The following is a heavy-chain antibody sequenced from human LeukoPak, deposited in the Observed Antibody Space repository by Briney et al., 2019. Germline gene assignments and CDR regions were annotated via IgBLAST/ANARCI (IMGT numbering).Heavy chain of an antibody. CDR1: GFTFNTYN. CDR2: ISSSSSYI. D-gene: IGHD5-24*01. J-gene: IGHJ4*02. V-gene: IGHV3-21*01. Sequence: GGSLRLSCAGSGFTFNTYNMNWVRQAPGKGLEWVSSISSSSSYIYYADSVKGRFTISRDNAKNSLYLQMNSLRAGDTAVYYCARGGGQYRDFDYWGQGTLVTVSS. CDR3: ARGGGQYRDFDY.